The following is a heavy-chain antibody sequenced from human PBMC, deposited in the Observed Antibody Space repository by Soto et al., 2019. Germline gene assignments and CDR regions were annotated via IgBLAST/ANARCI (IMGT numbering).Heavy chain of an antibody. CDR1: GGSFSGYY. V-gene: IGHV4-34*01. D-gene: IGHD2-2*01. CDR2: INQSGNT. Sequence: SETLSLTCAVSGGSFSGYYWTWIRQIPGKGLEWIGEINQSGNTKYNPSLMSRVTMSVDTSRNQFSLKLRSVTAADTAVYYCARPSYALNWDFHYGMQVWGQVTSVTVSS. J-gene: IGHJ6*02. CDR3: ARPSYALNWDFHYGMQV.